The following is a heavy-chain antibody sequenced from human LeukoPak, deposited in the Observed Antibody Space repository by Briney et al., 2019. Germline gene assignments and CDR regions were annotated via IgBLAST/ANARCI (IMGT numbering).Heavy chain of an antibody. CDR2: ISSSSNHI. D-gene: IGHD2-2*01. J-gene: IGHJ4*02. V-gene: IGHV3-21*01. CDR1: GFTFSSYS. CDR3: ARRYCSSASCLFDY. Sequence: GGSLRLSCAASGFTFSSYSMNWVRQAPGKGLEWVSSISSSSNHIYYADSVKGRFTISRDNAKNSLYLQMNSLRAEDTAVYYCARRYCSSASCLFDYWGQGTLVTVSS.